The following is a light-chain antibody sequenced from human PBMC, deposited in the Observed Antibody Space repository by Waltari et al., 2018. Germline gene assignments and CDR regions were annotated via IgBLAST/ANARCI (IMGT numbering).Light chain of an antibody. J-gene: IGKJ1*01. CDR3: LQYNNWPPWT. Sequence: EIVMTQSPDTLSASPGERVTLSCRASQSVVNDLACYQQRPGQAPRLLLYGVSRRATCVAARFSGSGSGTEFSLTISSLQSEDFAVYYCLQYNNWPPWTFGQGTKVEIK. V-gene: IGKV3-15*01. CDR1: QSVVND. CDR2: GVS.